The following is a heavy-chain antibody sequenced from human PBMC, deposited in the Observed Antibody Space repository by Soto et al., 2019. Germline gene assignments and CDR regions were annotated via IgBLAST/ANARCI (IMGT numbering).Heavy chain of an antibody. V-gene: IGHV1-69*01. Sequence: QVQLVQSGAEVKKPGSSVKVSCKASGGTFSSYAISWVRQAPGQGLEWMGGIIPIFGTANYAQKFQGRVTIPADESTSTAYMELSSLRSEDTAVYYCARRGGGYCSGGSCYPHYYYGMDVWGQGTTVTVSS. CDR2: IIPIFGTA. CDR1: GGTFSSYA. J-gene: IGHJ6*02. D-gene: IGHD2-15*01. CDR3: ARRGGGYCSGGSCYPHYYYGMDV.